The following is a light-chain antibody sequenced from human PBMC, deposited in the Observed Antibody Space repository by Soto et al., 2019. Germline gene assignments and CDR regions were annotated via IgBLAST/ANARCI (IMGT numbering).Light chain of an antibody. Sequence: QSVLAQPPSVSGAPGQRVTISRTGRSSNIGAGYDVHWYKQLPGTAPRLLIYGNSNRPSGVPDRFSGSKSGTSASLAITGLQAEDEADYYCQSYDNSLKIVVGGGTKLTVL. CDR1: SSNIGAGYD. CDR3: QSYDNSLKIV. CDR2: GNS. J-gene: IGLJ3*02. V-gene: IGLV1-40*01.